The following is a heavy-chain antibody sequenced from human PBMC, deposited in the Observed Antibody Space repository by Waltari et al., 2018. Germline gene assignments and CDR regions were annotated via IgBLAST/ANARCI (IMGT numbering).Heavy chain of an antibody. J-gene: IGHJ5*02. V-gene: IGHV4-39*01. CDR3: ARRSYLDFWSTYFDP. D-gene: IGHD3-3*01. CDR2: IFYTGIT. CDR1: GGSISISRYF. Sequence: QLQLQESSPGLVKSSETLSLTCTVPGGSISISRYFCAWFRQPPGKGLDWIGSIFYTGITTYNPSLKSRVTISIDTSKNQVTLKLSSVTAADTGVYYCARRSYLDFWSTYFDPWGQGTLVTVSS.